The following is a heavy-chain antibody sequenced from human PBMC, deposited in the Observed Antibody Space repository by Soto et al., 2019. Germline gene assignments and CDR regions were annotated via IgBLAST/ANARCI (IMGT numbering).Heavy chain of an antibody. J-gene: IGHJ4*02. V-gene: IGHV1-69*08. CDR1: GGTFSSYT. Sequence: QVQLVQSGAEVKKPGSSVKVSCKASGGTFSSYTISWVRQAPGQGLEWMGRIIPILGIANYAQKFQGRVTXTXDXXTSTAYMELSSLRSEDTAVYYCARDYWEPGVRDDYWGQGTLVTVSS. CDR3: ARDYWEPGVRDDY. D-gene: IGHD1-26*01. CDR2: IIPILGIA.